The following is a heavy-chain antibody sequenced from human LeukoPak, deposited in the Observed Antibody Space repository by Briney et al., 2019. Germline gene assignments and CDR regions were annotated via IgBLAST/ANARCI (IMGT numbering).Heavy chain of an antibody. CDR1: GGSISSYY. CDR3: ARGGIAAAGHGGGMDV. J-gene: IGHJ6*02. CDR2: IYYSGST. V-gene: IGHV4-59*01. Sequence: PSETLSLTCTVSGGSISSYYWSWIRQPPGKGLEWIGYIYYSGSTNYNPSLKSRVTISVDTSKNQFSLKLSSVTAADTAVYYCARGGIAAAGHGGGMDVWGQGTTVTVSS. D-gene: IGHD6-13*01.